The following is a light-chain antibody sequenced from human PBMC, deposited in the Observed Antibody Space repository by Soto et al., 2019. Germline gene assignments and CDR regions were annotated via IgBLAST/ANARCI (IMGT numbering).Light chain of an antibody. Sequence: EIVMTQSPATLSVSPGERATLSCRASQSVSSNLAWYQQKPGQAPRLLIYGASTRATCIPARFSGSGSGTEFTLTISSLQSEDFAVYYCQQYNNWPQPSSKWTFGQGTKVEIK. CDR2: GAS. J-gene: IGKJ1*01. CDR1: QSVSSN. V-gene: IGKV3-15*01. CDR3: QQYNNWPQPSSKWT.